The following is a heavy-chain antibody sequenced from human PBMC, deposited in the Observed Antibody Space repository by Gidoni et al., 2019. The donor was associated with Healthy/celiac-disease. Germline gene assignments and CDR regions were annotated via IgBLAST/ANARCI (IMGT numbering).Heavy chain of an antibody. CDR1: GGSISSYY. J-gene: IGHJ3*02. Sequence: QVQLQESGSGLVTPSETLSLTCTVSGGSISSYYWSWIRQPPGKGLEWIGYIYYSGSTNYTPPLKSQVTIAVDTSKNQFSLKLSSVTAADTAVYYCARDGGEDAFDIWGQGTMVTVSS. D-gene: IGHD3-16*01. V-gene: IGHV4-59*01. CDR3: ARDGGEDAFDI. CDR2: IYYSGST.